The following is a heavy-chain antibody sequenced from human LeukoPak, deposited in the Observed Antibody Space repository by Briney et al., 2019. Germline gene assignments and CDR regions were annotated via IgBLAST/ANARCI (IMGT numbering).Heavy chain of an antibody. J-gene: IGHJ3*02. Sequence: GGSLRLSCAASGFTFSGSAMHWVRQASGKGLEWVGRIRSRANSYATAHAASVKGRFTISRDDSKNTAYLQMNSLKTEDAAVYYCSTRVPNAFDIWGQGTMVTVSS. D-gene: IGHD4/OR15-4a*01. CDR2: IRSRANSYAT. CDR3: STRVPNAFDI. V-gene: IGHV3-73*01. CDR1: GFTFSGSA.